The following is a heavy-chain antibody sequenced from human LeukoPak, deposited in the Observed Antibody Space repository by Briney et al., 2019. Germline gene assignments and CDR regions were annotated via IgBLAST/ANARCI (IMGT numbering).Heavy chain of an antibody. J-gene: IGHJ4*02. CDR1: GFAFSSYA. Sequence: GGSLRLSCAASGFAFSSYAMSWVRQAPGKGLEWVSSLSGGGESRYYADSVMGRFTISRDNSKNTLYLKMHSLRAEETAVYYCAKAVRSMVTGGGYFDSWGQGTLVTVSS. CDR2: LSGGGESR. V-gene: IGHV3-23*01. D-gene: IGHD3-10*01. CDR3: AKAVRSMVTGGGYFDS.